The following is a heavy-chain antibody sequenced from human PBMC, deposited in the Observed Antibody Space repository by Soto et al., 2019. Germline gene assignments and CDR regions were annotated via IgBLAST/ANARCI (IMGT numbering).Heavy chain of an antibody. CDR1: GFTFSSSD. Sequence: PVGSLRLSCVASGFTFSSSDMHWVRQVAGKGLEWVSAIGVGKDTYYAASVKGRFSISRENGKDTLYLQMNSLRAGDTAVYYCAREIGDSVTTAWSLDLWGRGTLVTVSS. CDR2: IGVGKDT. D-gene: IGHD4-17*01. V-gene: IGHV3-13*01. CDR3: AREIGDSVTTAWSLDL. J-gene: IGHJ2*01.